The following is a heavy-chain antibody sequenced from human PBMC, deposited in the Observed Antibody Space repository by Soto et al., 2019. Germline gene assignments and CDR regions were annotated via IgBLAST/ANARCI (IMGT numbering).Heavy chain of an antibody. CDR1: GYTFTSYD. J-gene: IGHJ6*02. CDR3: ARGNDILTGYYEDYYYGMDV. CDR2: MNPNSGNT. Sequence: ASVKVSCKASGYTFTSYDINWVRQATGQGLEWMGWMNPNSGNTGYAQKFQGRVTMTRNTSISTAYMELSSLRSEDTAVYYCARGNDILTGYYEDYYYGMDVWGQGTTVTVSS. V-gene: IGHV1-8*01. D-gene: IGHD3-9*01.